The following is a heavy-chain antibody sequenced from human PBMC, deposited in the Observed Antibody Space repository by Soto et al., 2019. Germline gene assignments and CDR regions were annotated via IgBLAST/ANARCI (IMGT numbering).Heavy chain of an antibody. CDR1: GGSISSGDYY. Sequence: PSETLSLTCTVSGGSISSGDYYWSWIRQPPGKGLEWIGYIYYSGSTYYNPSLKSRVTISVDTSKNQFSLKLSSVTAADTAVYYCARENYDILTGYSMGYYYYGMDVWGQGTTVTVSS. J-gene: IGHJ6*02. V-gene: IGHV4-30-4*01. CDR3: ARENYDILTGYSMGYYYYGMDV. D-gene: IGHD3-9*01. CDR2: IYYSGST.